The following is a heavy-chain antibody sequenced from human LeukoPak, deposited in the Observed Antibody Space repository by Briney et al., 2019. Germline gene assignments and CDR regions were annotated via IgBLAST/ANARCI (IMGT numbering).Heavy chain of an antibody. CDR1: GDTLSRNSAA. D-gene: IGHD6-19*01. J-gene: IGHJ6*02. Sequence: SQTLSLTCAIPGDTLSRNSAAWNWLRQSPSRGLEWLGRTYYRSNLYNDYGECVKNRITINPDTSKNKFSLQLNSVTPEDTAVYYCARALSPEWLAVASSYYYYGMDVWGQGTTVTVSS. CDR3: ARALSPEWLAVASSYYYYGMDV. CDR2: TYYRSNLYN. V-gene: IGHV6-1*01.